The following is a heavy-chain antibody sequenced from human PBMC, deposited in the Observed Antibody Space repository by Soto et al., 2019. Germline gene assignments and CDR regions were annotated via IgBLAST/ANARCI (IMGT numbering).Heavy chain of an antibody. CDR2: MNPNSGNT. CDR3: ARGNYDIWAGESHYFDY. J-gene: IGHJ4*02. CDR1: GYTFTSYD. D-gene: IGHD3-9*01. V-gene: IGHV1-8*01. Sequence: ASVKVSCKASGYTFTSYDINWVRQATGQGLEWMGWMNPNSGNTGYAQKFQGRVTMTRNTSISTGYMELSSLRSEDTAVYYCARGNYDIWAGESHYFDYWGQGTLVTVSS.